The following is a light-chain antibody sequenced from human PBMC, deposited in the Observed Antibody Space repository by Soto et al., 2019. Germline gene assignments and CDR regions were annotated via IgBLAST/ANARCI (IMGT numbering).Light chain of an antibody. CDR2: WAS. J-gene: IGKJ4*01. CDR3: HQYYSAPQA. CDR1: QNLFYTSSNKSY. V-gene: IGKV4-1*01. Sequence: DTVMTQSPDSLAVSLGETATIKCKSSQNLFYTSSNKSYLAWYQQKPGQRPRLLIYWASTRESGVPDRFSGSGSGTDFTLSISNLQADDVAVYYCHQYYSAPQAFGGGTKVEI.